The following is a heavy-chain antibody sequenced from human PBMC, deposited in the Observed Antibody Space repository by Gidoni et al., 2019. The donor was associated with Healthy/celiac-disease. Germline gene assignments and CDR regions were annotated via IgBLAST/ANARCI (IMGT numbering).Heavy chain of an antibody. Sequence: EVQLVESGGGLVKPGGSLRLSCAASGFTFSRHSTNWVRQAPGKGLEWVSSISSSSSYIYYADSVKGRFTISRDNAKNSLYLQMNSLRAEDTAVYYCARGMWEQLARYHAPNDFDYWGQGTLVTVSS. CDR1: GFTFSRHS. D-gene: IGHD6-6*01. V-gene: IGHV3-21*01. J-gene: IGHJ4*02. CDR2: ISSSSSYI. CDR3: ARGMWEQLARYHAPNDFDY.